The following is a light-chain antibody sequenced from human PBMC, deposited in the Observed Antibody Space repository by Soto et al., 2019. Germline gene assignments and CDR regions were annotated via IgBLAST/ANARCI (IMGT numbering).Light chain of an antibody. V-gene: IGKV3-20*01. CDR1: QSGFGTY. J-gene: IGKJ1*01. CDR2: AAS. Sequence: EIVLTQSPGTLSLSPGERATLSCRASQSGFGTYLAWFQQKPGQAPRLLIYAASNRATGIPDRFSGSGSGTDFTLTISRLEPEDFAVYYCHQYGNSPWTLRQGPKVDIK. CDR3: HQYGNSPWT.